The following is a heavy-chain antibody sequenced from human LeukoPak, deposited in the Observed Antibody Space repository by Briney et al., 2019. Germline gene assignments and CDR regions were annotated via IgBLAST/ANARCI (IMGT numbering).Heavy chain of an antibody. CDR3: ARSHTMKGNWFDP. CDR2: IHYVGST. Sequence: PSETLSLTCTVSGGSISSYYWSWIRQPPGKGLEWIGYIHYVGSTNYNPSLKSRVTISIDTSKNQFSLKLSSVTAADTAVYYCARSHTMKGNWFDPWGQGTLVSVSS. J-gene: IGHJ5*02. V-gene: IGHV4-59*01. D-gene: IGHD3-22*01. CDR1: GGSISSYY.